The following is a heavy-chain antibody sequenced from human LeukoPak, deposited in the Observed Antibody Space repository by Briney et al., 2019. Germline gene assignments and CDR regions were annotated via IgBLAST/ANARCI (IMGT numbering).Heavy chain of an antibody. V-gene: IGHV1-2*02. J-gene: IGHJ3*02. CDR3: ARGGPGAATDAFDI. CDR1: GYTFTGYC. D-gene: IGHD2-15*01. CDR2: INPNSGGT. Sequence: ASVKVSCKASGYTFTGYCMHWVRQAPGQGLEWMGWINPNSGGTNYAQKFQGRVTMTRDTSISTAYMELSRLRSDDTAAYYCARGGPGAATDAFDIWGQGTMVTVSS.